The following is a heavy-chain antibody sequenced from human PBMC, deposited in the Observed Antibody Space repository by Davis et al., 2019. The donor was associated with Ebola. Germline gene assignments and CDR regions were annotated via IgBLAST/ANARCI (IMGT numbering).Heavy chain of an antibody. Sequence: ASVKVSCKASGYTFTDYNIHWMRQAPGQGLEWLGRVILKSGATNYAQKFQGRVTMTRDTSITTAYMELSSLTSDDTAVYYCARSSSFAYEYWGQGTLVTVSS. CDR1: GYTFTDYN. D-gene: IGHD3-16*01. V-gene: IGHV1-2*06. CDR2: VILKSGAT. CDR3: ARSSSFAYEY. J-gene: IGHJ4*02.